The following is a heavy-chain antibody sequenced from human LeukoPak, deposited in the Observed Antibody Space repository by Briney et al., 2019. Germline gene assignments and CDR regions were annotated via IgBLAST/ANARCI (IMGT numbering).Heavy chain of an antibody. D-gene: IGHD2-15*01. V-gene: IGHV3-73*01. CDR1: GLSFSGSA. Sequence: GGSLRLSCAASGLSFSGSAMHWVRQAPGRGLEWLGRIRSKANSYVTAYAASVNGRFIISRDDSRNTAYLQMNSLRTEDTAVYYCTRHSDKYCSGAGCYVYNFYGMDVWGQGTTVTVSS. J-gene: IGHJ6*02. CDR3: TRHSDKYCSGAGCYVYNFYGMDV. CDR2: IRSKANSYVT.